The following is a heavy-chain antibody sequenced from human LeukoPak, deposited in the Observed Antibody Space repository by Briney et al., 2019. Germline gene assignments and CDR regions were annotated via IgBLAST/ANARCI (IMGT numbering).Heavy chain of an antibody. CDR2: ISYDGSNK. CDR1: GFTFNTYG. CDR3: ARDYYGSGSYYAPGSAFDI. Sequence: GGSLRLSCAASGFTFNTYGMHWVRQAPGKGLEWVAVISYDGSNKYYADSVKGRFTISRDNSKNTLYLQMNSLRAEDTAVYYCARDYYGSGSYYAPGSAFDIWGQGTMVTVSS. J-gene: IGHJ3*02. D-gene: IGHD3-10*01. V-gene: IGHV3-30*19.